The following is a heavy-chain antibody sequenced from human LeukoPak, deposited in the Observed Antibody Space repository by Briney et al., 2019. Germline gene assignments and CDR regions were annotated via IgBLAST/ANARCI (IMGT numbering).Heavy chain of an antibody. CDR3: AKWPEGAMNYFDY. D-gene: IGHD3-16*01. CDR1: GFSFSSYA. Sequence: GGSLRLSCAASGFSFSSYAMTWARQAPVKGLEWVSAISGDGTRTYYADSVKGRFTISRDNSKNTLYLEMSSLRVEDTAIYYCAKWPEGAMNYFDYWGQGTLVTVSS. J-gene: IGHJ4*02. V-gene: IGHV3-23*01. CDR2: ISGDGTRT.